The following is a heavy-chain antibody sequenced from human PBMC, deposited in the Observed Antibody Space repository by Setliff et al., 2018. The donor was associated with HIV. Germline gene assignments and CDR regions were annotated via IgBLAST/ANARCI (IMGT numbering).Heavy chain of an antibody. CDR2: IYWDDDR. CDR1: GFSITTSGVG. CDR3: AHIKHHLGGIIVSAFDV. V-gene: IGHV2-5*02. J-gene: IGHJ3*01. Sequence: SGPTLVNPSQTVTLTCSLSGFSITTSGVGVGWVRQPPGKALGWLALIYWDDDRRYSPSLRSRLTIIKDTSRNQVVLTMTNVDPVDTATYYCAHIKHHLGGIIVSAFDVWGQGTKVTVSS. D-gene: IGHD3-16*02.